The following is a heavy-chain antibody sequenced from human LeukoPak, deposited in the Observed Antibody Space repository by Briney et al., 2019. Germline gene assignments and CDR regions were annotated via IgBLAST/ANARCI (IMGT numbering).Heavy chain of an antibody. CDR3: ARSAAAGTLAY. J-gene: IGHJ4*02. Sequence: PSETLSLTCAVYDGSFSGYYWSWIRQPPGKGLEWIGEINYRGSTNYNPSLKSRVSMSVDTSKKQISLKLSSMTAADTAVYYGARSAAAGTLAYWGQGSLVTVSS. D-gene: IGHD6-13*01. CDR1: DGSFSGYY. CDR2: INYRGST. V-gene: IGHV4-34*01.